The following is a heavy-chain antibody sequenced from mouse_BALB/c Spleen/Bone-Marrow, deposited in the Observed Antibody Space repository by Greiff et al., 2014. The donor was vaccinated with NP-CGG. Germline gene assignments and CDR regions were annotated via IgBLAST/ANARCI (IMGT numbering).Heavy chain of an antibody. CDR3: ARGIPYYPMDY. CDR1: GFNIKDTY. V-gene: IGHV14-3*02. Sequence: EVQLQQSGAELVKPGASVKLSCTASGFNIKDTYIHRVKQRPEQGLEWIGRIDPANDNTKYDPKFQGKATITADTSSNTAYLQLNSLTSEDTAVYYCARGIPYYPMDYWGQGTSVTVSS. D-gene: IGHD5-1-1*01. CDR2: IDPANDNT. J-gene: IGHJ4*01.